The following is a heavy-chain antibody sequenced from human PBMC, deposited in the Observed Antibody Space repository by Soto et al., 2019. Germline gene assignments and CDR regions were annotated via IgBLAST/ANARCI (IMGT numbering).Heavy chain of an antibody. CDR2: INPNSGGT. V-gene: IGHV1-2*02. J-gene: IGHJ5*02. Sequence: QVQLVQSGAEVKKPGASVKVSCKASGYTFTGYYMHWVRQAPGQGLEWMGWINPNSGGTNYAQKFQGRVTMTRETSISTSYMELSRLRSDDTAVYYCARAKPYCSSTRCYLKRWFYTWGQGTLVTVS. D-gene: IGHD2-2*01. CDR1: GYTFTGYY. CDR3: ARAKPYCSSTRCYLKRWFYT.